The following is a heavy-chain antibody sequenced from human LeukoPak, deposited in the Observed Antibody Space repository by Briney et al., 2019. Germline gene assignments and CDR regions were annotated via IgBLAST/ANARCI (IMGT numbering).Heavy chain of an antibody. D-gene: IGHD1-26*01. J-gene: IGHJ4*02. CDR2: IYSSGST. CDR1: GGSISRDTYY. CDR3: ATDFPRSGSCFTN. V-gene: IGHV4-61*02. Sequence: SQTLSLTCTVSGGSISRDTYYWNWIRQPAGKGLEWIGRIYSSGSTNYNPSLKTRVTISLYTSKNQFSLRLSSVTAADTAVYYCATDFPRSGSCFTNWGQGTLVTVSS.